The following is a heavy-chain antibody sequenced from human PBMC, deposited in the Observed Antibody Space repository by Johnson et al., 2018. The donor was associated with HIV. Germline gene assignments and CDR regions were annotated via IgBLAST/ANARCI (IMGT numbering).Heavy chain of an antibody. CDR3: ARRSIRSDGFDI. Sequence: TYAMHWVRQAPGKGLEYVSAISSNGGDTYYPGSVKGRFTTSRENAKNSLYLQMNSLRAGDTAVYYCARRSIRSDGFDIWGQGTMVTVSS. CDR2: ISSNGGDT. CDR1: TYA. J-gene: IGHJ3*02. D-gene: IGHD4-11*01. V-gene: IGHV3-64*04.